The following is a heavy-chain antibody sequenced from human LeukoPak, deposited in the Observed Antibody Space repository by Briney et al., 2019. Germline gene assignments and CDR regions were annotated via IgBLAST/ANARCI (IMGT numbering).Heavy chain of an antibody. J-gene: IGHJ3*02. CDR2: IYYSGST. CDR3: ARGGLYYDFWSGYYLYDAFDI. D-gene: IGHD3-3*01. V-gene: IGHV4-59*01. CDR1: GGSISSYY. Sequence: SETLSLTCTVSGGSISSYYWSWIRQPPGKGLEWIAYIYYSGSTNYNPSLKSRVTISVDTSKNQFSLKLSSVTAADTAVYYCARGGLYYDFWSGYYLYDAFDIWGQGTMVTVSS.